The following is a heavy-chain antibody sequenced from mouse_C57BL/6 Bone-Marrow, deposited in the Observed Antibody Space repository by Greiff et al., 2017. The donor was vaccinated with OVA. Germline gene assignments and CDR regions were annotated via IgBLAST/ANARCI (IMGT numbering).Heavy chain of an antibody. CDR3: TTNYYGSSYPPWFAY. V-gene: IGHV14-4*01. J-gene: IGHJ3*01. CDR1: GFNIKDDY. Sequence: VQLKESGAELVRPGASVKLSCTASGFNIKDDYMHWVKQRPEQGLEWIGWIDPENGDTAYASKFPGKATITADTSSNTAYLQLSSLTSEDTAVYYCTTNYYGSSYPPWFAYWGQGTLVTVSA. D-gene: IGHD1-1*01. CDR2: IDPENGDT.